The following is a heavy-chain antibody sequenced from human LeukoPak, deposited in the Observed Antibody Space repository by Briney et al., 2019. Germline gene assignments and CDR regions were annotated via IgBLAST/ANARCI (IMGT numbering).Heavy chain of an antibody. CDR3: AKDARRTFGLSSGLYRGSYYFDY. Sequence: GGSLRLSCAPSGFTFDRFTIHWVRQTPGKGLDGVPFIRFDESNNYYADSVKGRFTISRDNSKNTLFLQVNSLRAEDTAVYYCAKDARRTFGLSSGLYRGSYYFDYWGQGTLVTVSS. D-gene: IGHD6-19*01. CDR1: GFTFDRFT. CDR2: IRFDESNN. J-gene: IGHJ4*02. V-gene: IGHV3-30*02.